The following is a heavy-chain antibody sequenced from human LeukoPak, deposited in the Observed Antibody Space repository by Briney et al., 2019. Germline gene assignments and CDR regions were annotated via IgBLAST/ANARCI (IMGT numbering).Heavy chain of an antibody. V-gene: IGHV3-7*01. D-gene: IGHD6-19*01. J-gene: IGHJ2*01. Sequence: GGSLRLSCAASGFTFSSYWMSWVRQAPGKGLEWVANIKQDGSEKYYVDSVKGRFTISRDNAKNSLYLQMNSLRAEDTAVYYCARVRYSSGWYPRYRYFDLWGRGTLVTVSS. CDR2: IKQDGSEK. CDR1: GFTFSSYW. CDR3: ARVRYSSGWYPRYRYFDL.